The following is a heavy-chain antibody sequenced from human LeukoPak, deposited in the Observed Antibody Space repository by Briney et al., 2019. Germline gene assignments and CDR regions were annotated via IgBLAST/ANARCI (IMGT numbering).Heavy chain of an antibody. CDR3: AREHYDSSGPIDY. J-gene: IGHJ4*02. CDR2: IKQDGSEK. D-gene: IGHD3-22*01. CDR1: GFTFSSYW. Sequence: GGSLRLSCAASGFTFSSYWMSWVRQAPGKGLEWVANIKQDGSEKYYVDSVKGRFTISRDNAKNSLYLQMNSLRAEDTAVYYCAREHYDSSGPIDYWGQGTLVTVSS. V-gene: IGHV3-7*03.